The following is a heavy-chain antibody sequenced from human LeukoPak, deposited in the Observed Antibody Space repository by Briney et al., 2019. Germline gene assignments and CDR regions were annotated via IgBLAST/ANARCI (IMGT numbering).Heavy chain of an antibody. Sequence: PGGSLRLSCAASGFTFSSYGLHWVRQAPGKGLEWVSAISGSGGSTYYADSVKGRFTISRDNSKNTLYLQMNSLRAEDTAVYYCAKDFRGYCSSTSCYEAGYFDYWGQGTLVTVSS. CDR1: GFTFSSYG. CDR3: AKDFRGYCSSTSCYEAGYFDY. V-gene: IGHV3-23*01. D-gene: IGHD2-2*01. CDR2: ISGSGGST. J-gene: IGHJ4*02.